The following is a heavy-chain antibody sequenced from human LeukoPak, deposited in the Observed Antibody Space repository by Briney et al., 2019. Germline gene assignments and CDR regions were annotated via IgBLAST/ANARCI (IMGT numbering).Heavy chain of an antibody. CDR1: GGSVDYYY. CDR2: IYTSGGT. Sequence: PSETLSLTCSVSGGSVDYYYWSWIRQPPEKGLEWIGYIYTSGGTNYNPSLKSRVTISVDTSRNQFSPKLSSVTAADTAVYYCARLEGITATTMGAFDIWGQGTMVTVSS. D-gene: IGHD1-7*01. CDR3: ARLEGITATTMGAFDI. J-gene: IGHJ3*02. V-gene: IGHV4-4*09.